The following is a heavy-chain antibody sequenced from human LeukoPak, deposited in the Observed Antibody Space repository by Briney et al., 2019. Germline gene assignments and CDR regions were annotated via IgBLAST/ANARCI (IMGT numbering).Heavy chain of an antibody. CDR1: GDSFSTNTAA. D-gene: IGHD4-17*01. CDR2: TYYRSKWYN. Sequence: SQTLSLTCAISGDSFSTNTAAWNWIRQSASRGLEWLGRTYYRSKWYNDYAESVKGRITIKPDTSRNQFSLLLNSVTPEDTAVYYCARSGLRGLGYWGQGTLVTVSS. J-gene: IGHJ4*02. V-gene: IGHV6-1*01. CDR3: ARSGLRGLGY.